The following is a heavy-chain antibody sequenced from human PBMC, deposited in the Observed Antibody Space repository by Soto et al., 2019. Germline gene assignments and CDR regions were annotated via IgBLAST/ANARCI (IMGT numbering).Heavy chain of an antibody. CDR2: ISSSSSTI. Sequence: PGGSLRLSCAASGFTFSSYSMNWVRQAPGKGLEWVSYISSSSSTIYYADSVKGRFTVSRDNFKETLYLQMNSLTTDDSGVYFCAKAPFRRPYYFYGMDVWGQGTTVTVSS. J-gene: IGHJ6*02. V-gene: IGHV3-48*01. CDR1: GFTFSSYS. D-gene: IGHD3-10*01. CDR3: AKAPFRRPYYFYGMDV.